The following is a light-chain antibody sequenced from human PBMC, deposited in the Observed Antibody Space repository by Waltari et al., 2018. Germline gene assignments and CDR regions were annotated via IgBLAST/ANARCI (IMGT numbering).Light chain of an antibody. CDR3: QTWDNSVVV. V-gene: IGLV3-1*01. CDR2: DDT. J-gene: IGLJ2*01. Sequence: SYEVIQPPSMSVSPGQTATPRFSGDAFGEKVVCWYQQKPGQSPALVIYDDTKRPSGIPERFSASNSGNTATLAISGTQAMDEAEYICQTWDNSVVVFGGGTKLTVL. CDR1: AFGEKV.